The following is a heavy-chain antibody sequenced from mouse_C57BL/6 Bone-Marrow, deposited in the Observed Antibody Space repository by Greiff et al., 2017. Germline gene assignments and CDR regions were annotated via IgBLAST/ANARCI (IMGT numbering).Heavy chain of an antibody. CDR2: IYPGSGNT. CDR3: ARAHYYGSSYSAMDY. V-gene: IGHV1-76*01. CDR1: GYTFTDYY. D-gene: IGHD1-1*01. J-gene: IGHJ4*01. Sequence: QVHVKQSGAELVRPGASVKLSCKASGYTFTDYYINWVKQRPGQGLEWIARIYPGSGNTYYNEKFKGKATLTAEKSSSTAYMQLSSLTSEDSAVYFCARAHYYGSSYSAMDYWGQGTSVTVSS.